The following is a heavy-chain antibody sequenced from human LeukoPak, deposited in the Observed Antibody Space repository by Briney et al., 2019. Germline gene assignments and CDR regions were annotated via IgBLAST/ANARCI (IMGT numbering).Heavy chain of an antibody. D-gene: IGHD3-16*02. CDR3: AKVWTTFGGVIVPPAS. CDR1: GFTFSSYA. CDR2: ISGSGGSI. J-gene: IGHJ4*02. Sequence: GGSLRLSCAASGFTFSSYAMSWVRRAPGKGLEWVSAISGSGGSIYYADSVKGRFTISRDNSKNTLYLQMNSLRAEDAAVYYCAKVWTTFGGVIVPPASWGQGTLVTVSS. V-gene: IGHV3-23*01.